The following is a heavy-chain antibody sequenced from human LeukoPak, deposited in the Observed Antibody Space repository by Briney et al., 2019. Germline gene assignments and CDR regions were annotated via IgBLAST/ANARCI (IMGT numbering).Heavy chain of an antibody. CDR2: IYSSGST. CDR1: GASISTFH. CDR3: ARKDGDY. J-gene: IGHJ4*02. V-gene: IGHV4-4*07. Sequence: SETLSLSCSVSGASISTFHWTWFRQPAGRGLEWIGLIYSSGSTLLNPSLKNRVAMSVDLTKNQLSLKLTSVTAADTAMYFCARKDGDYWGRGTLVTVSS.